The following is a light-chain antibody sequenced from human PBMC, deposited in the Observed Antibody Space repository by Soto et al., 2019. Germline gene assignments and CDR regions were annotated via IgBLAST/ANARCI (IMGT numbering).Light chain of an antibody. Sequence: QSVLTQPASVSGSPGQSITISCTGSGSDVGSYKYVSWYQQHPGKAPKLMIFEVTTRPSGVSDRFSGSKSGNTASLTISSLQADDEADYYCSSYTSSSTPVVFGGGTKLTVL. J-gene: IGLJ2*01. CDR2: EVT. V-gene: IGLV2-14*01. CDR1: GSDVGSYKY. CDR3: SSYTSSSTPVV.